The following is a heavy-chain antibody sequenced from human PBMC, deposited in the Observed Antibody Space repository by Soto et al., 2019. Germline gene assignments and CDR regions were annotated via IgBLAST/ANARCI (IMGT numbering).Heavy chain of an antibody. CDR3: ARDNSQNYGPPAASSWFHP. D-gene: IGHD2-15*01. V-gene: IGHV1-46*01. J-gene: IGHJ5*02. Sequence: ASVKVSCKASGFSFSDYFMHWVRQAPGQGLEWMGIINPSGDSRNYAQKFQGRVTITRDTSTSTGYMDLSSLRYEDTAVYYCARDNSQNYGPPAASSWFHPWGQGTPVTVSS. CDR2: INPSGDSR. CDR1: GFSFSDYF.